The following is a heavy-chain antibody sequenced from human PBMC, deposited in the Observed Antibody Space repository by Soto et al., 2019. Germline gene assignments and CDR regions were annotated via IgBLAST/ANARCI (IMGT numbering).Heavy chain of an antibody. Sequence: SETLSLTCTVSGGSIRDTIYYWGWIRQPPGKGLDWIGSIHYSGSTHYNPSLKSRVTISVDPSKSQFSLNLTSVTPADTSVYYCASHTRAVAAPLAYWGQGTVVNLCS. CDR3: ASHTRAVAAPLAY. V-gene: IGHV4-39*01. D-gene: IGHD6-19*01. J-gene: IGHJ4*02. CDR2: IHYSGST. CDR1: GGSIRDTIYY.